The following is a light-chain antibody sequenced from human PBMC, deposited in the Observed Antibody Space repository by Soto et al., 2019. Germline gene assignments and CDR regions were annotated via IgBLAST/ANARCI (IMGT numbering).Light chain of an antibody. CDR1: QSLSSW. V-gene: IGKV1-5*03. CDR3: QQYNSYWT. J-gene: IGKJ1*01. CDR2: KTS. Sequence: DIQMTQSPSTLSASVGDRVTITCRASQSLSSWLAWYQQKPGKAPKLLIYKTSTLESGAPARFSGSGSGTEFTPTISSLQPDDFATYYCQQYNSYWTFGQGTKVDIK.